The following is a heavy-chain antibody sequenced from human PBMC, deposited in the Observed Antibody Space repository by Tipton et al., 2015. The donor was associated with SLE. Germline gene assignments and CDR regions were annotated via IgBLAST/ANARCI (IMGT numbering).Heavy chain of an antibody. CDR2: INHSGST. J-gene: IGHJ6*02. V-gene: IGHV4-34*01. D-gene: IGHD3-3*01. CDR3: ASPHYDFWSGYSTGQYGMDV. Sequence: TLSLTCAVYGGSFSGYYWSWIRQPPGKGLEWIGEINHSGSTNYNPTLKSRVTISVDTSKNQFSLKLSSVTAADTAVYYCASPHYDFWSGYSTGQYGMDVWGQGTTVTVSS. CDR1: GGSFSGYY.